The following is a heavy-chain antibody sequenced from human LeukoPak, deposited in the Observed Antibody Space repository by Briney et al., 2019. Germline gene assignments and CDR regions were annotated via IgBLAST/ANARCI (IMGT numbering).Heavy chain of an antibody. Sequence: GGSLRLSCAASGFTFSNFAMHWVRQAPGKGLEWVAVISYDGSNKYYADSVKGRFTISRDNSKNTLYLQMNSLRAEDTAVYYCAKSYSSSSYYYYYGMDVWGQGTTVTVSS. V-gene: IGHV3-30*18. J-gene: IGHJ6*02. CDR3: AKSYSSSSYYYYYGMDV. CDR1: GFTFSNFA. D-gene: IGHD6-13*01. CDR2: ISYDGSNK.